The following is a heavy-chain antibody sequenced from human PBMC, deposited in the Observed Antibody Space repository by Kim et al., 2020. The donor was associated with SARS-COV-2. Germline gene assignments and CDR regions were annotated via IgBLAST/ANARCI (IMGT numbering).Heavy chain of an antibody. Sequence: GGSLRLSCAASGFTFSSYSMNWVRQAPGKGLEWVSSISSSSSYIYYADSVKGRFTISRDNAKNSLYLQMNSLRAEDTAVYYCASRYCSSTSCFPLDYWGQGTLVTVSS. CDR2: ISSSSSYI. V-gene: IGHV3-21*01. CDR3: ASRYCSSTSCFPLDY. D-gene: IGHD2-2*01. CDR1: GFTFSSYS. J-gene: IGHJ4*02.